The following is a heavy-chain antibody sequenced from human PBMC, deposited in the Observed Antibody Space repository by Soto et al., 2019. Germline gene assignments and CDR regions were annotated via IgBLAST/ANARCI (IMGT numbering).Heavy chain of an antibody. D-gene: IGHD3-3*01. CDR2: INHSGST. V-gene: IGHV4-34*01. CDR3: ARGTIFGVRYFDY. J-gene: IGHJ4*02. Sequence: SETLSLTCAVYGGSFSGYYCSWSRQPPGKGLEWIGEINHSGSTNYNPSLKSRVTISVDTSKNQFSLKLSSVTAADTAVYYCARGTIFGVRYFDYWGQGTLVTVSS. CDR1: GGSFSGYY.